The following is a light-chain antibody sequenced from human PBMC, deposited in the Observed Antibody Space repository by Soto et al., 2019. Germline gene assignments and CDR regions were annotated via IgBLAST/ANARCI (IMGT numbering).Light chain of an antibody. CDR3: CSYAGSSTSYV. V-gene: IGLV2-23*02. J-gene: IGLJ1*01. Sequence: QSVLPQPASASGSPGQSITISCTGTSSDVGSYNLVSWYQQHPGKAPKLMIYEVSKRPSGVSNRFSGSKSGNTASLTISGLQAEDEADYYCCSYAGSSTSYVFGTGTKVTVL. CDR1: SSDVGSYNL. CDR2: EVS.